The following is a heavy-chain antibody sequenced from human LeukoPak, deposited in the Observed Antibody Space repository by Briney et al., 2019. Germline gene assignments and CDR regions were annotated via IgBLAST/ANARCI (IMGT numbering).Heavy chain of an antibody. Sequence: GSSVKVSCKASGGTFSSYAISRVRQAPGQGLEWMGGIIPIFGTANYAQKFQGGVTITADESTSTAYMELSSLRSEDTAVYYCARNHQGGNYFDSFDIWGQGTMVTVSS. CDR2: IIPIFGTA. CDR3: ARNHQGGNYFDSFDI. V-gene: IGHV1-69*01. CDR1: GGTFSSYA. D-gene: IGHD1-14*01. J-gene: IGHJ3*02.